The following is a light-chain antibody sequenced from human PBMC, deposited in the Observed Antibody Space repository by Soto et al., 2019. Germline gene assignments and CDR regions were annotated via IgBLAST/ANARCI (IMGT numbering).Light chain of an antibody. CDR2: KAS. CDR3: QQYNSYSWT. Sequence: IQMTESPSSVSASVGDRVTITCRASQSISSWLAWYQQKPGKAPKLLIYKASSLESGVPSRFSGSGSGTEFTLTISSLQPDDFATYYCQQYNSYSWTFGQGSKVDI. V-gene: IGKV1-5*03. CDR1: QSISSW. J-gene: IGKJ1*01.